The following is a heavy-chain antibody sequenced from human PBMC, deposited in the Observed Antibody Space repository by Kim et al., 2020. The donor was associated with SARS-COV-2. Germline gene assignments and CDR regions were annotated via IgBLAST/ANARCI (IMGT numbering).Heavy chain of an antibody. Sequence: GESLKISCKGSGYSFPSYWIGWVRQMPGQGLEWMGMIYPGDSETRYSPSFQGQVTISADKSINTAYLQWSSLKASDSAIYYCARSSINCFDPWGQGTLVT. CDR3: ARSSINCFDP. CDR2: IYPGDSET. CDR1: GYSFPSYW. J-gene: IGHJ5*02. V-gene: IGHV5-51*01. D-gene: IGHD2-2*01.